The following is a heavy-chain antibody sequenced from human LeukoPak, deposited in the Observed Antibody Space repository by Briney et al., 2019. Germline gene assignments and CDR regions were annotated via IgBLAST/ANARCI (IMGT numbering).Heavy chain of an antibody. V-gene: IGHV4-38-2*01. Sequence: PSETLSPTCAVSGYSISSGYYWGWIRQPPGKGLEWIGSIYHSGSTYYNPSLKSRVTISVDTSKNQFSLKLSSVTAADTAVYYCARNVDYGDYVDYWGQGTLVTVSS. J-gene: IGHJ4*02. CDR3: ARNVDYGDYVDY. CDR1: GYSISSGYY. D-gene: IGHD4-17*01. CDR2: IYHSGST.